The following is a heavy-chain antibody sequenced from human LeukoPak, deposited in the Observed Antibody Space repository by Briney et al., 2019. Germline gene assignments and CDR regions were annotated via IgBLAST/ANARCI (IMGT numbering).Heavy chain of an antibody. Sequence: PSETLSLTCTVSGASISSNYYWWGWIRQPPGKGLEWIGSIYYSGSTYYNPSLKSRATVSVDTSKNQFSLKLSSVTAADTAVYYCARFKDYYYYMDVWGKGTTITVSS. J-gene: IGHJ6*03. CDR3: ARFKDYYYYMDV. CDR2: IYYSGST. CDR1: GASISSNYYW. V-gene: IGHV4-39*01.